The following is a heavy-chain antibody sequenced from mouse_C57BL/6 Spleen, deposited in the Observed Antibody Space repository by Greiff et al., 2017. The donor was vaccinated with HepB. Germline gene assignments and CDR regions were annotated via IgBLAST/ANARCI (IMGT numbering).Heavy chain of an antibody. Sequence: VQLQQSGAELVKAGASVKMSCKASGYTFTSYWMHWVKQRLGQGLEWFAETNPTNGRTYYNEKFKSKATLTVDKSSSTAYMLLSGPTFEDSAVYYGARIKKIGATYIDYWGQGTTLTVAS. CDR1: GYTFTSYW. J-gene: IGHJ2*01. D-gene: IGHD1-1*01. V-gene: IGHV1S81*02. CDR3: ARIKKIGATYIDY. CDR2: TNPTNGRT.